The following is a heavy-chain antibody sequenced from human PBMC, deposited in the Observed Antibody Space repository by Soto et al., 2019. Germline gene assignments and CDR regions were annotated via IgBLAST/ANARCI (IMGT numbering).Heavy chain of an antibody. CDR2: IYHSGST. CDR1: GGSISSSNW. CDR3: ARISSGRPDLDY. J-gene: IGHJ4*02. V-gene: IGHV4-4*02. Sequence: QVQLQESGPGLVKPSGTLSLTCAVSGGSISSSNWWSWVRQPPGKGLEWIGEIYHSGSTNYNPSLTRRVTISVHKSKNQFSLKLSSVTAADTAVYYCARISSGRPDLDYWGQGTLVTVSS. D-gene: IGHD3-10*01.